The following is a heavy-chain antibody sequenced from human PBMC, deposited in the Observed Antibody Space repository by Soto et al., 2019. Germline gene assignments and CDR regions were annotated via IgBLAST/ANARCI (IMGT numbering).Heavy chain of an antibody. CDR3: ARDLAAGDYGDYGEAFDI. CDR1: GYTFTSYG. CDR2: ISAYNGNT. V-gene: IGHV1-18*01. Sequence: ASVKVSCKASGYTFTSYGISWVRQAPGQGLEWMGWISAYNGNTNYAQKLQGRVTMTTDTSTSTAYMELRSLRSDDTAVYYCARDLAAGDYGDYGEAFDIWGQGTMVTVSS. J-gene: IGHJ3*02. D-gene: IGHD4-17*01.